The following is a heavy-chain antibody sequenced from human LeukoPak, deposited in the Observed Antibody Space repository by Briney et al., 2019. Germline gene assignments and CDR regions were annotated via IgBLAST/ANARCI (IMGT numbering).Heavy chain of an antibody. CDR2: ISSSSSYI. D-gene: IGHD4-23*01. CDR3: ARDNTVVNRGAVAY. CDR1: GFTFSSYS. Sequence: GGSLRLSCAASGFTFSSYSMNWVRQAPGKGLEWVSSISSSSSYIYYADSVKGRFTISRDNAKNSLYLQMNSLRAEDTAVYYCARDNTVVNRGAVAYWGQGTLVTVSS. J-gene: IGHJ4*02. V-gene: IGHV3-21*01.